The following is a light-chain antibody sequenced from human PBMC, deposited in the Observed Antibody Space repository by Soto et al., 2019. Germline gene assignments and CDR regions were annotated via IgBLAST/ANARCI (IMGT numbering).Light chain of an antibody. Sequence: QSELTQPPSASGTPGQRVTISCSGSNSNIGRNTVNWYQQFQGAAPNLLIHSDNQRPSGVPDRFSGSRSGTSASLAISGLQSEDEADYYCAAWDESPNVPVFGGGTKVTVL. CDR1: NSNIGRNT. CDR3: AAWDESPNVPV. V-gene: IGLV1-44*01. J-gene: IGLJ3*02. CDR2: SDN.